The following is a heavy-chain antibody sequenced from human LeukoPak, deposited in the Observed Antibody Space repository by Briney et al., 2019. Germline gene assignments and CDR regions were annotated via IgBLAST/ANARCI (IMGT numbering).Heavy chain of an antibody. CDR1: GFTFSSYA. Sequence: PGGSLRLSCAASGFTFSSYAMSWVRQAPGKGLEWVSAISGSGGSTYYADSVKGRFTISRDNSKNTLYLQMNSLRAEDTAVYYCAKPRSRYYYDSSGYYPFDYWGQGTLVTVSS. CDR2: ISGSGGST. J-gene: IGHJ4*02. V-gene: IGHV3-23*01. CDR3: AKPRSRYYYDSSGYYPFDY. D-gene: IGHD3-22*01.